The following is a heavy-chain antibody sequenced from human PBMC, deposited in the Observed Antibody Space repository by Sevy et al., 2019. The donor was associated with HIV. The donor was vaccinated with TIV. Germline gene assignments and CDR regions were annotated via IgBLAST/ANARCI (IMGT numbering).Heavy chain of an antibody. V-gene: IGHV1-2*02. J-gene: IGHJ3*02. CDR2: INPKSGGT. D-gene: IGHD2-8*01. Sequence: ASVKVSCKASGYTFTDYYMFWVQHAPGQGLEWMEWINPKSGGTNYAQKFQGRVTMTRDTSITTAYMELSRLTSDDTAVFYCARGGEDGKMDDAFDIWGQGTMVTVSS. CDR1: GYTFTDYY. CDR3: ARGGEDGKMDDAFDI.